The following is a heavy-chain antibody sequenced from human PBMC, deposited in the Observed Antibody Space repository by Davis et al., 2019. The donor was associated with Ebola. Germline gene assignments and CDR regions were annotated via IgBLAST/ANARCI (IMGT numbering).Heavy chain of an antibody. CDR1: GYTFTSYA. D-gene: IGHD2-8*02. Sequence: AASVKVSCKASGYTFTSYAMNWVRQAPGQGLEWMGWISAYNGNTNYAQKLQGRVTMTTDTSTSTAYMELRSLRSDDTAVYYCARGVLVHAFDIWGQGTMVTVSS. J-gene: IGHJ3*02. CDR3: ARGVLVHAFDI. V-gene: IGHV1-18*01. CDR2: ISAYNGNT.